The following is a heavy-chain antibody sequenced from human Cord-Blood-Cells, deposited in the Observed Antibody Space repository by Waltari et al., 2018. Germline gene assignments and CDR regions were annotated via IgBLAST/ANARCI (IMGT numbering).Heavy chain of an antibody. CDR3: ARDLANWGSRGDAFDI. Sequence: EVQLVESGGGLVKPGGSXRPSCAAAGLTLSSXTMNQVRQAPGKGLEWVSSISSSSSYIYYADSVKGRFTISRDNAKNSLYLQMNSLRAEDTAVYYCARDLANWGSRGDAFDIWGQGTMVTVSS. D-gene: IGHD7-27*01. CDR1: GLTLSSXT. J-gene: IGHJ3*02. V-gene: IGHV3-21*01. CDR2: ISSSSSYI.